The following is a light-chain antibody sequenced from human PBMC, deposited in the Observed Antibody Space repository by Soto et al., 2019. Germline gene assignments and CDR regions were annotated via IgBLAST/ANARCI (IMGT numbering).Light chain of an antibody. CDR3: QQYHSFPPT. CDR2: DAS. CDR1: QDIINY. Sequence: VIWMTQSPSLLTASVGDRVTISCRVSQDIINYLAWYRQKPGKAPDLLIFDASSLENGVPSRFSGSGSETDFTLTISRLQSEDLATYYCQQYHSFPPTFGQGTKVEVE. J-gene: IGKJ1*01. V-gene: IGKV1D-8*01.